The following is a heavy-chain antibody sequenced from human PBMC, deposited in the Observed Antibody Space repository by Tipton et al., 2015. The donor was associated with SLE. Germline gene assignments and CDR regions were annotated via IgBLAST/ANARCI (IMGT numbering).Heavy chain of an antibody. CDR2: INPNSGGT. J-gene: IGHJ3*02. V-gene: IGHV1-2*06. CDR1: GYTFTGYY. CDR3: ARDPRVGIAAAEAFDI. D-gene: IGHD6-13*01. Sequence: QVQLVQSGAEVKKPGASVKVSCKASGYTFTGYYMHWVRRAPGQGLEWMGRINPNSGGTNYAQKFQGRVTMTRDTSISTAYMELSRLRSDDTAVYYCARDPRVGIAAAEAFDIWGQGTMVTVSS.